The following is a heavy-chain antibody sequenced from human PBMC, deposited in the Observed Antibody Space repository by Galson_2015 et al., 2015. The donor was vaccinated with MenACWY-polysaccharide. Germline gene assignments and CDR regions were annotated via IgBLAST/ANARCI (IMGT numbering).Heavy chain of an antibody. V-gene: IGHV3-48*02. D-gene: IGHD6-19*01. Sequence: SLRLSCAASGFTFSSYSMNWVRQAPGKGLEWVSYISSGSSTIHYADSVKGRFTISRDNAKNSLYLQMSSLTDEDTAVYYCTRVISSGFRRFDYWGQGTLVTVSS. CDR2: ISSGSSTI. CDR3: TRVISSGFRRFDY. CDR1: GFTFSSYS. J-gene: IGHJ4*02.